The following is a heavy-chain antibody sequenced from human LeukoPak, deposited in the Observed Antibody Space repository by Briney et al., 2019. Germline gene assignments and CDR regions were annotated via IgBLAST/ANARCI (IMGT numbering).Heavy chain of an antibody. CDR3: AKDGVWSFDI. D-gene: IGHD2-8*01. CDR2: ISGSGGST. J-gene: IGHJ3*02. CDR1: GFTFSSYA. V-gene: IGHV3-23*01. Sequence: GGSLRLSCAASGFTFSSYAMSWVRQAPGKGREGVSAISGSGGSTYYADSVKGRFTLSRDNSKNTLYLQMNSLRAEDTAVYYCAKDGVWSFDIWGQGTMVTVSS.